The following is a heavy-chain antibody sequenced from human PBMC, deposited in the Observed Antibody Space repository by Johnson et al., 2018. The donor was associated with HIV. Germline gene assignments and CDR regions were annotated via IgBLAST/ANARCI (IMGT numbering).Heavy chain of an antibody. J-gene: IGHJ3*02. CDR2: IRYDGSIK. Sequence: QVQLVESGGGVVQPGGSLRLSCAASGFTFSNYGMHWVRQAPGKGLEWVAFIRYDGSIKYYVNSVKGRFTISRDNSKNTLYLQMNSLRAEDTAIYYCARGVYVLWSGYYTGHDAFDIWGQGTMVTVSS. CDR1: GFTFSNYG. D-gene: IGHD3-3*01. CDR3: ARGVYVLWSGYYTGHDAFDI. V-gene: IGHV3-30*02.